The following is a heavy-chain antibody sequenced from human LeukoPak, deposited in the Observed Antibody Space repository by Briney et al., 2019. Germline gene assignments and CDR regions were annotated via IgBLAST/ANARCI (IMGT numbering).Heavy chain of an antibody. Sequence: GGSLRLSCAASGFIFSSYEMNWVRQAPGKGLEWVSYISTRGGTIYYADSVKGRFTISRDNAKNSLYLQMNSLRAEDTAVFYCARDSYYGGTQDYWGQGTLVTVSS. J-gene: IGHJ4*02. CDR1: GFIFSSYE. CDR3: ARDSYYGGTQDY. V-gene: IGHV3-48*03. CDR2: ISTRGGTI. D-gene: IGHD4-23*01.